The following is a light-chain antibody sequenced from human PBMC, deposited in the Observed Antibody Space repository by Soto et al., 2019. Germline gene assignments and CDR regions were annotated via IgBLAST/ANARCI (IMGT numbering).Light chain of an antibody. CDR2: GAS. J-gene: IGKJ1*01. CDR1: QSVSSSY. V-gene: IGKV3-20*01. CDR3: QQYGSSPT. Sequence: EIVLTQSPGTLSLSPGERATLSCRASQSVSSSYLAWYQQRPGQAPRLLIYGASSRATGIPDRFSGSGSGTDFTLTISRLEPEDIAGYYCQQYGSSPTFGQGNKVDIK.